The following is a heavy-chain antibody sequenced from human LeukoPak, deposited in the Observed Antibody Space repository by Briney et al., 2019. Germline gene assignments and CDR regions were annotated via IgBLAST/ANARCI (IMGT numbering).Heavy chain of an antibody. CDR1: GGTFSSYA. D-gene: IGHD3-9*01. V-gene: IGHV1-69*13. Sequence: SVKVSCKAPGGTFSSYAISWVRQAPGQGLEWMGGIIPIFGTANYAQKFQGRVTITADESTSTAYMELSSLRSEDTAVYYCARAQTSLRYFDWFYFDYWGQGTLVTVSS. CDR2: IIPIFGTA. J-gene: IGHJ4*02. CDR3: ARAQTSLRYFDWFYFDY.